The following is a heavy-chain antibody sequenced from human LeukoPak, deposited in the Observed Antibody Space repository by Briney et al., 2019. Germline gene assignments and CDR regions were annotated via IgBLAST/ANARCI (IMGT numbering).Heavy chain of an antibody. D-gene: IGHD2/OR15-2a*01. CDR3: ANFIRKSMPYDY. CDR1: GFTFSSYA. J-gene: IGHJ4*02. Sequence: PGGSLRLSCAASGFTFSSYAMSWVRQAPGKALEWVSAISGSGGSTYYADSVKGRFTISRDNSKNTLYLQMNSLRAEDTAVYYCANFIRKSMPYDYWGQGTLVTVSS. CDR2: ISGSGGST. V-gene: IGHV3-23*01.